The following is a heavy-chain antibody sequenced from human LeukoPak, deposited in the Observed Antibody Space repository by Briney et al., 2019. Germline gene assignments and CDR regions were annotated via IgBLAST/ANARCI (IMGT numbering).Heavy chain of an antibody. CDR2: IYYSGST. V-gene: IGHV4-59*01. CDR1: GGSISSYY. Sequence: SETLSLTCTVSGGSISSYYWSWIRQPPGKGLEWIGYIYYSGSTNYNPSLKSRVTISVDTSKNQVSLKLSSVTAADTAVYYCARAPEDDYGDFDYWGQGTLVTVSS. CDR3: ARAPEDDYGDFDY. J-gene: IGHJ4*02. D-gene: IGHD4-17*01.